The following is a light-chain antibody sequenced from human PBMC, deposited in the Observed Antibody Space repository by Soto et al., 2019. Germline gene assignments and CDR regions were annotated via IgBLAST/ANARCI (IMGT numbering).Light chain of an antibody. CDR1: SSNIGTGSD. V-gene: IGLV1-40*01. CDR2: GNT. Sequence: QSALTQPPSVSGAPGQRVTISCTGSSSNIGTGSDVHWYQHLPGTAPKLLIYGNTNRPSGVPDRFSASKSGTSASLAITGLQAEDYADYYCQSYDCSLSGYVFGTGTNVTVL. J-gene: IGLJ1*01. CDR3: QSYDCSLSGYV.